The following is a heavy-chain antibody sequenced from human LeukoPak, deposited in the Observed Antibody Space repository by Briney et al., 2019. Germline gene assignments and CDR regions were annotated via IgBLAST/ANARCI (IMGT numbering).Heavy chain of an antibody. Sequence: PGGSLRLSCAASGFTFDDYAMHWVRQAPGKGLEWVSLISGDGGSTYYADSVKGRFTISRDNSKNSLYLQMNSLRTEDTALYYCASRETKTDYWGQGTLVPVSS. CDR1: GFTFDDYA. V-gene: IGHV3-43*02. D-gene: IGHD1-26*01. J-gene: IGHJ4*02. CDR2: ISGDGGST. CDR3: ASRETKTDY.